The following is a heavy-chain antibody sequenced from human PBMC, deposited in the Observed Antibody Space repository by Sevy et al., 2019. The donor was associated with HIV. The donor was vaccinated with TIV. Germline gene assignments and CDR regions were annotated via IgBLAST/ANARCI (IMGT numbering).Heavy chain of an antibody. CDR1: GFTFSSHA. D-gene: IGHD6-19*01. V-gene: IGHV3-23*01. CDR3: ARRGYTSGWYVDY. Sequence: GGSLRLSCAASGFTFSSHAMTLVRQAPGKGLEWVSAISGSGDYTYYADSVKGRFTISRDNSKNTLHLQMNSLRAEDTAVFYCARRGYTSGWYVDYWGQGTLVTVSS. CDR2: ISGSGDYT. J-gene: IGHJ4*02.